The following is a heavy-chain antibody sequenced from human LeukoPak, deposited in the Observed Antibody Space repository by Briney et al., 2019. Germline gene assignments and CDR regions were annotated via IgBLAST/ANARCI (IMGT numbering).Heavy chain of an antibody. V-gene: IGHV1-18*01. CDR1: GYTFTSYG. J-gene: IGHJ4*02. D-gene: IGHD1-26*01. CDR2: ISAYNGNT. Sequence: ALVKVSCKASGYTFTSYGINWVRQAPGQGLEWMGWISAYNGNTNYAQRLQGRVTMTTDTSTSTAYMELRSLRSDDTAVYYCARDFDQYSGRFGGFGHDFWGQGTLVTVSS. CDR3: ARDFDQYSGRFGGFGHDF.